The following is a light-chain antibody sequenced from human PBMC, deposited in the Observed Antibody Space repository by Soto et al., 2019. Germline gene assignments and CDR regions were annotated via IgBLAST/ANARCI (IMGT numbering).Light chain of an antibody. CDR1: SSDVGGYNY. Sequence: QSVLSQPASVSGSPGQSITISCTGTSSDVGGYNYVSWYQQHPGKAPKLMIYDVSNRPSGVSNRFSGSKSCNTASLTISGLQAEDEGDYYCSSCTSSSTVVFGGGTKLTVL. CDR2: DVS. J-gene: IGLJ3*02. CDR3: SSCTSSSTVV. V-gene: IGLV2-14*01.